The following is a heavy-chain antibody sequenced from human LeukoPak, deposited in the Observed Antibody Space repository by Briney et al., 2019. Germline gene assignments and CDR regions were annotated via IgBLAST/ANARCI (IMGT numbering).Heavy chain of an antibody. Sequence: ASVKVSCKASGYTFTSYGISWVRQAPGQGLEWMGWISAYNGNTSYAQKLQGRVTMTTDTSTSTAYMELRSLRSDDTAVYYCARAKTIAAAELGYYYYGMDVWGQGTTVTVSS. CDR1: GYTFTSYG. CDR2: ISAYNGNT. CDR3: ARAKTIAAAELGYYYYGMDV. J-gene: IGHJ6*02. V-gene: IGHV1-18*01. D-gene: IGHD6-13*01.